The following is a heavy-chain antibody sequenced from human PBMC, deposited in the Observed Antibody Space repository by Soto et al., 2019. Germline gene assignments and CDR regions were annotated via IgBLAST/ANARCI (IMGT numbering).Heavy chain of an antibody. V-gene: IGHV1-8*01. J-gene: IGHJ4*02. Sequence: ASVKVSCKASGYTFTSYDINWVRQATGQGLEWMGWMNPNSGNTGYAQKFQGRVTMTRNTSISTAYMELSSLRSEDTAVYYCARSHYDFWSGYYEGWGQGTLVTVSS. CDR2: MNPNSGNT. D-gene: IGHD3-3*01. CDR1: GYTFTSYD. CDR3: ARSHYDFWSGYYEG.